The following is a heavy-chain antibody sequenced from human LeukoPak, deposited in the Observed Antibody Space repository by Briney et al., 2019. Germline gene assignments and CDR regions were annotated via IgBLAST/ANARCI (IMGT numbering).Heavy chain of an antibody. J-gene: IGHJ4*02. CDR3: ARDPSGYDYEVDY. CDR2: INTNTGNP. D-gene: IGHD5-12*01. V-gene: IGHV7-4-1*02. Sequence: ASVKVSCKASGYTFTNYAMNWVRQAPGQGLEWMGWINTNTGNPTYAQGFTGRFVFSLDTSVSTAYLQISSLKAEDTAVYYCARDPSGYDYEVDYWGQGTLVTASS. CDR1: GYTFTNYA.